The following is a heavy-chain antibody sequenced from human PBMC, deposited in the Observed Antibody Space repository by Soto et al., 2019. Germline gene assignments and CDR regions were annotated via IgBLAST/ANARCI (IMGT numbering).Heavy chain of an antibody. CDR1: GFTFDDYA. V-gene: IGHV3-9*01. D-gene: IGHD4-17*01. J-gene: IGHJ4*02. Sequence: EVQLVESGGGLAQPGKSLRLSCVASGFTFDDYAMHWVRQVPGKGLEWVSGISWNSDKKGYADSVKGRFTISRDNAKNSLYLDMNSLRGEDTAFDYCARTTWGYGGPFDYWGRGTLVTVSS. CDR2: ISWNSDKK. CDR3: ARTTWGYGGPFDY.